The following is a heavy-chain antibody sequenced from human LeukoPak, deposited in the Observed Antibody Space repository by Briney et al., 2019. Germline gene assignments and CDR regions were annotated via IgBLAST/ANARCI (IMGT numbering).Heavy chain of an antibody. CDR3: ARVLRNYYYYMDV. D-gene: IGHD5/OR15-5a*01. V-gene: IGHV4-34*01. Sequence: SETLSLTXAVYGGSFSGYYWSWIRQPPGKGLEWIGEINHSGSTNYNPSLKSRVTISVDTSKNQFSLKLSSVTAADTAVYYCARVLRNYYYYMDVWGKGTTVTVSS. CDR1: GGSFSGYY. J-gene: IGHJ6*03. CDR2: INHSGST.